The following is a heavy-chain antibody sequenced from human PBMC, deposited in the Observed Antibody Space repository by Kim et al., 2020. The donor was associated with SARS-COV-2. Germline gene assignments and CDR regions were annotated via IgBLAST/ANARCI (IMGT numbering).Heavy chain of an antibody. Sequence: SYDGSAKYYADSVKGRFTISRDNSKNTLYLQMNSLRAGNTAVYYFAKEMVGSNRWWGPFDYWVQGILVTLSS. V-gene: IGHV3-30*18. J-gene: IGHJ4*02. CDR2: SYDGSAK. CDR3: AKEMVGSNRWWGPFDY. D-gene: IGHD2-15*01.